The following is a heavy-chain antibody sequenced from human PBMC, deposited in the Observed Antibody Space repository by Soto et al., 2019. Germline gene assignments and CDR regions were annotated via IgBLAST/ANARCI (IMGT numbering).Heavy chain of an antibody. D-gene: IGHD4-17*01. CDR2: ISSDGTKK. CDR1: SFTFTSYD. V-gene: IGHV3-30*18. J-gene: IGHJ4*02. Sequence: QVQLVESGGGVVQPGRSLRLSCAASSFTFTSYDLHWVRQAPGKGLEWVAFISSDGTKKYYADSVKGRFTISRYTSKNPLYRQMNRLRPEDTAVYHCAKDPYGASFFWGQGTLRTVSS. CDR3: AKDPYGASFF.